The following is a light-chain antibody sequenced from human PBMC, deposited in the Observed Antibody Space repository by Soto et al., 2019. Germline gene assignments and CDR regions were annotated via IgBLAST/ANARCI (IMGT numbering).Light chain of an antibody. J-gene: IGLJ1*01. CDR1: SSDVGGYNY. CDR3: SSYTTRNTRQRV. Sequence: QSVLTQPASVSGSPGQSITISCTGTSSDVGGYNYVSWYQHHPGKAPKLMIFDVSNRPSGVSNRFSGSKSGNTASLTISGLQPEDEADYYCSSYTTRNTRQRVFGTGTKVTVL. CDR2: DVS. V-gene: IGLV2-14*03.